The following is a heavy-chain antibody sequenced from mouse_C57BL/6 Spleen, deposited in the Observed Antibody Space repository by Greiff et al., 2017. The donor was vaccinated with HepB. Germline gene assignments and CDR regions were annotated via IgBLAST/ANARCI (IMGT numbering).Heavy chain of an antibody. CDR2: IDPEDGET. CDR1: GFNIKDYY. J-gene: IGHJ4*01. CDR3: ASYYYGSPHYYAMDY. V-gene: IGHV14-2*01. D-gene: IGHD1-1*01. Sequence: VQLKESGAELVKPGASVKLSCTASGFNIKDYYMHWVKQRTEQGLEWIGRIDPEDGETKYAPKFQGKATITADTSSNTAYLQLSSLTSEDTAVYYCASYYYGSPHYYAMDYWGQGTSVTVSS.